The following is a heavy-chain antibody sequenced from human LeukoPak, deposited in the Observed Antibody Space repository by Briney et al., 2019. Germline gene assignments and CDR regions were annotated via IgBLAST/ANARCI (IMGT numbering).Heavy chain of an antibody. D-gene: IGHD3-16*01. J-gene: IGHJ6*02. CDR2: MNQDGSAK. CDR3: ATYTHWVAGDV. CDR1: GFTFSDSW. V-gene: IGHV3-7*01. Sequence: GGSLRLSCAASGFTFSDSWMSWIRQAPGKGLEWVANMNQDGSAKGYVDSVKGRFTISRDNARNSLYLQMSSLRPEDTAVYYCATYTHWVAGDVWGQGTTVTVSS.